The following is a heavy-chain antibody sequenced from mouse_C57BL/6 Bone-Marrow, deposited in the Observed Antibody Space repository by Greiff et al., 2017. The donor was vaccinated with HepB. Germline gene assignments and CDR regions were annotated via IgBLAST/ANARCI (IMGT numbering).Heavy chain of an antibody. CDR3: ATRLRQAMDY. Sequence: VQLQQPGAELVRPGTSVKLSCKASGYTFTSYWMHWVKQRPGPGLEWIGVIDPSDSYTNYNQKFKGKATLTVDTSSSTAYMQLSSLTSEDSAVYYCATRLRQAMDYWGQGTSVTVSS. J-gene: IGHJ4*01. D-gene: IGHD2-4*01. CDR2: IDPSDSYT. V-gene: IGHV1-59*01. CDR1: GYTFTSYW.